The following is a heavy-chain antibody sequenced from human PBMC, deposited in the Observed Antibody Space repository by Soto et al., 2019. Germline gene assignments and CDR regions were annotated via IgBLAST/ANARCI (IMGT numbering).Heavy chain of an antibody. J-gene: IGHJ4*02. CDR1: GFTFTRYS. V-gene: IGHV3-21*06. CDR3: ARESQDLTSNFDY. CDR2: ISSTTNYI. Sequence: GSLRLSCAASGFTFTRYSMNWVRQAPGKGLEWVSSISSTTNYIYYGDSMKGRFTISRDNAKNSLYREMKSLRAEGKAVYYCARESQDLTSNFDYWGQGTLVPGSS.